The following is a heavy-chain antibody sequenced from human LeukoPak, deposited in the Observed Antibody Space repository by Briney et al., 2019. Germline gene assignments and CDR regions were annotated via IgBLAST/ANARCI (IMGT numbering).Heavy chain of an antibody. D-gene: IGHD4-17*01. CDR2: LYHSGST. CDR3: ARINVDYGDYAVAY. J-gene: IGHJ4*02. V-gene: IGHV4-38-2*01. CDR1: GYSITSGYY. Sequence: SETLSLTCAVSGYSITSGYYWGWIRQPPGKGLEWIGSLYHSGSTYYNPSLRSRVTISVDTSKNHFSLKLSSVTAADTAVYYCARINVDYGDYAVAYWGQGTLVSLSS.